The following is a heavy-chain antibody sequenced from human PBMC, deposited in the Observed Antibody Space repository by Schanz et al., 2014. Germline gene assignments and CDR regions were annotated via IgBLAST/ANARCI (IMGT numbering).Heavy chain of an antibody. V-gene: IGHV3-7*01. CDR2: IKQDGSEK. D-gene: IGHD3-22*01. CDR1: GFIFSNYG. J-gene: IGHJ4*02. Sequence: VQLVESGGGVVQPGGSLRLSCAASGFIFSNYGMHWVRQAPGKGLEWVANIKQDGSEKYYVDAVKGRFTISRDNAKNSMYLHMKSLRAEDTAVYYCARVHHYDPSGWGYFDYWGQGALXTVSS. CDR3: ARVHHYDPSGWGYFDY.